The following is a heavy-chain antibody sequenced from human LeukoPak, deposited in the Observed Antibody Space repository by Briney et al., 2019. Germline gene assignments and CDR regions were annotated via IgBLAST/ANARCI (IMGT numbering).Heavy chain of an antibody. CDR1: GYTFTGYY. J-gene: IGHJ6*02. CDR3: ARAAKVVTGVYYYYYGMDV. V-gene: IGHV1-69*04. CDR2: IIPILGIA. D-gene: IGHD2-21*02. Sequence: SVKVSCKASGYTFTGYYMHWVRQAPGQGLEWMGRIIPILGIANYAQKFQGRVTITADKSTSTAYMELSSLRSEDTAVYYCARAAKVVTGVYYYYYGMDVWGQGTTVTVSS.